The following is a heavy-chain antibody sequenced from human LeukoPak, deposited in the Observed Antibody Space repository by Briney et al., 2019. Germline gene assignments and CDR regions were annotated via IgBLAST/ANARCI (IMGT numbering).Heavy chain of an antibody. J-gene: IGHJ3*02. V-gene: IGHV4-59*10. CDR1: GGSFSGYY. Sequence: PSETLSLTCAVYGGSFSGYYWSWIRQPAGKGLEWIGRIYTSGSTNYNPSLKSRVTMSVDTSKNQFSLKLSSVTAADTAVYYCASDIGGRFTRLNAFDIWGQGTMVTVSS. CDR3: ASDIGGRFTRLNAFDI. D-gene: IGHD3-10*01. CDR2: IYTSGST.